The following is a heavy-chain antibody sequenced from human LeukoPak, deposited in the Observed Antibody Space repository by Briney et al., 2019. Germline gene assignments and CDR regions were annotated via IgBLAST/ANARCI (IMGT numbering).Heavy chain of an antibody. V-gene: IGHV1-2*02. CDR3: ARASSWYYYGMDV. J-gene: IGHJ6*02. CDR2: INPNSGGT. Sequence: ASVKVSCKASGYTFTSYGISWVRQAPGQGLEWMGWINPNSGGTNYAQKFQGRVTMTRDTSISTAYMGLSRLRSDDTAVYYCARASSWYYYGMDVWGQGTTVTVSS. D-gene: IGHD6-13*01. CDR1: GYTFTSYG.